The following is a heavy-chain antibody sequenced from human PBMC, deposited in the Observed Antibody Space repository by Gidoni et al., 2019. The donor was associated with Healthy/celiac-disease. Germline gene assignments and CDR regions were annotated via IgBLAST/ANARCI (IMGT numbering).Heavy chain of an antibody. CDR2: ISYDGSNK. J-gene: IGHJ4*02. Sequence: QVQLVESGGGVVQPRRSLRLSCAASGFTLSRYGMHWVRQAPGKGLEWVAVISYDGSNKYYADSVKGRFTIARDNSKNTLYLQMNSLRAEDTAVYYCAKDGGYDNGLDYWGQGTLVTVSS. D-gene: IGHD3-22*01. CDR1: GFTLSRYG. CDR3: AKDGGYDNGLDY. V-gene: IGHV3-30*18.